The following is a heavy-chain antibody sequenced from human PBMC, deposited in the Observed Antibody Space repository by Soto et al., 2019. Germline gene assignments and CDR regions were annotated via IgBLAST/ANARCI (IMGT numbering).Heavy chain of an antibody. CDR1: GGSISSYY. CDR3: AREEVGYCSGGRCYYYGMDV. V-gene: IGHV4-4*07. CDR2: IYTSGNT. Sequence: SETLSLTCTVSGGSISSYYWSWIRQPAGKGLEWIGRIYTSGNTNYNPSLKSRVTMSVDTSKNQFSLKLSSVTAADTAVYYCAREEVGYCSGGRCYYYGMDVWGQGTTVTVSS. J-gene: IGHJ6*02. D-gene: IGHD2-15*01.